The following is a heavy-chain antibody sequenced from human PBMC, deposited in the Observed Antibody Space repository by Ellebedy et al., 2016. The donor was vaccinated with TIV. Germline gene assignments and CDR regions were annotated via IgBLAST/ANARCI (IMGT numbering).Heavy chain of an antibody. CDR3: ARDSACGGDCYGDNY. CDR1: GYTFTGYY. CDR2: INPKNGGT. D-gene: IGHD2-21*02. J-gene: IGHJ4*02. V-gene: IGHV1-2*02. Sequence: AASVKVSCKASGYTFTGYYIHWVRQAPGQGLEWMGWINPKNGGTNYAQKFQCRVTMTRDTSISTAYMELSWLRYDETAVYYCARDSACGGDCYGDNYWGQGSLVTVSS.